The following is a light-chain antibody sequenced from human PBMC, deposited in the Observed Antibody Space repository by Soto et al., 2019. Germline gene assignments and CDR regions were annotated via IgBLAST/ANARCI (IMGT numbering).Light chain of an antibody. J-gene: IGKJ1*01. CDR3: KPSHSTLCT. CDR1: QSISSY. V-gene: IGKV1-39*01. Sequence: DPQMTKYPSSLSASAGDRVTITCRARQSISSYLNGYQHKPANAPKLLIYAASSLPSGVSSRFSVSVSETDLTLTISSLQPEDCATSYFKPSHSTLCTFGQGTKLDIK. CDR2: AAS.